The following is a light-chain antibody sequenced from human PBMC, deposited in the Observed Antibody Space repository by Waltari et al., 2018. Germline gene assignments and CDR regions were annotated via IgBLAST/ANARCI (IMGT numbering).Light chain of an antibody. CDR2: GTS. CDR1: QSVRST. J-gene: IGKJ1*01. V-gene: IGKV3D-15*01. Sequence: IVMTQSPATLSLSPGESAPLSCRASQSVRSTFAWFQQKPGQPPRLLIYGTSTRATGIPARFTGSGSGTEFSLTISSLQPEDFATYYCQQYDYWPWTFGQGTRVETK. CDR3: QQYDYWPWT.